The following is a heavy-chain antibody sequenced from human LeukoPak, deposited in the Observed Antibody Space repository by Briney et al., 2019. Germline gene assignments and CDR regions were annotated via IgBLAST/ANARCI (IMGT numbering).Heavy chain of an antibody. J-gene: IGHJ4*02. CDR2: MNPNSGNT. CDR1: GYTFTSYD. D-gene: IGHD2-2*01. CDR3: ARAPGGYCSSTSCPFDY. V-gene: IGHV1-8*03. Sequence: ASVKVSCKASGYTFTSYDINWVRQATGQGLEWMGWMNPNSGNTGYAQKFQGRVTITRNTSISTAYMELSSLRSEDTAVYYCARAPGGYCSSTSCPFDYWGQGTLVTVSS.